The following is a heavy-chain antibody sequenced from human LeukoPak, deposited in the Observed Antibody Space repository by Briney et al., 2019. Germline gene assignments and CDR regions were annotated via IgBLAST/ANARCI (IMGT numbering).Heavy chain of an antibody. Sequence: SETLSLTCTVSGGSISSYYWSWIRQPPGKGLEWIGYIYYSGSTNYNPSLKSRVTISVDTSKNQFSLKLSSVTAADTAVYYCARVGDGYSIRIFDYWGQGTLVTVSS. J-gene: IGHJ4*02. D-gene: IGHD5-24*01. CDR2: IYYSGST. CDR1: GGSISSYY. V-gene: IGHV4-59*01. CDR3: ARVGDGYSIRIFDY.